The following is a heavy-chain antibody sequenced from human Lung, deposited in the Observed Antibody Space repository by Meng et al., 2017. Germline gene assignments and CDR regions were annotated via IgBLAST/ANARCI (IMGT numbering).Heavy chain of an antibody. V-gene: IGHV3-15*01. CDR2: MKSNVDGGTV. CDR1: GFTFSNAW. CDR3: SGHVDY. Sequence: EVQLVESGGGFVTPGGSLRLSCAAAGFTFSNAWMTWVRQAPGKWLEWIGRMKSNVDGGTVDYAAAVKGRFFISRDDSENTFYLQMNSLKTEDTAVYYCSGHVDYWGHGTLVTVSS. J-gene: IGHJ4*01.